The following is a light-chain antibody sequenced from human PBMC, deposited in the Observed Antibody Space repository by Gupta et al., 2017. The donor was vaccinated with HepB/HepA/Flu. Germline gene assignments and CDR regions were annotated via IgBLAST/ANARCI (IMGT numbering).Light chain of an antibody. CDR3: QHYSTYHRT. CDR2: KAS. Sequence: DIQMPQSPSTLSASVGDRVTITCRASQGISSWLAWYHQRPGKAPRLLISKASTLEGGVPSRFIGSGSETEVILTISSLQPDDFGTYYCQHYSTYHRTFGQGTQVEI. V-gene: IGKV1-5*03. J-gene: IGKJ1*01. CDR1: QGISSW.